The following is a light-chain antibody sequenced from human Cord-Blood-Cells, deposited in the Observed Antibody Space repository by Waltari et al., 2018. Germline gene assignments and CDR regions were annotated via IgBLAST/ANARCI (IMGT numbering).Light chain of an antibody. Sequence: DIQMTQSPSTLSASVGDRVTITCRASQSISSWLAWYQQKPGKAPKLLSYKASSLESGVPARFSGSGSGTEFTLTISSLQPDDFATYCCQQYNSYWTFGQGTKVEIK. CDR1: QSISSW. V-gene: IGKV1-5*03. CDR2: KAS. CDR3: QQYNSYWT. J-gene: IGKJ1*01.